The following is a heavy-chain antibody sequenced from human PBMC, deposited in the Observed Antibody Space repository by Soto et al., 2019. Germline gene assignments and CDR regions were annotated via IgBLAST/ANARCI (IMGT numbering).Heavy chain of an antibody. V-gene: IGHV1-69*04. Sequence: SVKVSCKASGGTFSSYTISWVRQAPGQGLEWMGRIIPILGIANYAQKFQGRVTITADRSTSTAYMELSSLRSEDTAVYYCARDEYSSGSYYFDYWGQGTLVTVSS. J-gene: IGHJ4*02. D-gene: IGHD6-19*01. CDR1: GGTFSSYT. CDR2: IIPILGIA. CDR3: ARDEYSSGSYYFDY.